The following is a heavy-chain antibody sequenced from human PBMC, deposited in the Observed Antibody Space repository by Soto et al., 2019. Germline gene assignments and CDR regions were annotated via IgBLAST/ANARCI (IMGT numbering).Heavy chain of an antibody. Sequence: QVHLQQWGAGLLKPSETLSLTCAVNGGAFNGYYWTWIRQSPGKVLQWIGEINHSGTVDYNPSLDSRVTFSIDTSKKQFSLTLTSVTAADTAVYYCARAGAALVRGSIGGFDYWGQGTLVTVSS. D-gene: IGHD3-10*01. CDR3: ARAGAALVRGSIGGFDY. CDR2: INHSGTV. CDR1: GGAFNGYY. V-gene: IGHV4-34*01. J-gene: IGHJ4*02.